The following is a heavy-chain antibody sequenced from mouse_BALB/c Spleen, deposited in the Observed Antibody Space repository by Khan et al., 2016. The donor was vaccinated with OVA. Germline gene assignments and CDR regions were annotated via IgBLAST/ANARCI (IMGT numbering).Heavy chain of an antibody. CDR2: IDPYDSET. CDR3: ARNQFAY. J-gene: IGHJ3*01. V-gene: IGHV1-52*01. CDR1: GYTFTSYW. Sequence: QVQLQQPGTELVRPGTSVKLSCKASGYTFTSYWMNWIKQRPEQGLEWIGRIDPYDSETHYNQKFKDKATLTVDKSSNTAYMQLTSLTSEDSAVYYCARNQFAYWGQGTLVTVSA.